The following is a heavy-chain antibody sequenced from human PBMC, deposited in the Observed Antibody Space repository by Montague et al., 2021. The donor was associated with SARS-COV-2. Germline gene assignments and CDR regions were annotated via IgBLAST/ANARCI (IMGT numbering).Heavy chain of an antibody. CDR3: ARTRAYYYDSSGYSYCFDY. V-gene: IGHV2-70*11. Sequence: PALVKPTQTLTLTCTFSGFSLSSSGMSVTWIRQPPGKALEWLARIDWDNDKYYSTSLKTRLTISKDTSKNQVVLPVTNVDPSDTATYYCARTRAYYYDSSGYSYCFDYWGQGTLVTVSS. D-gene: IGHD3-22*01. CDR2: IDWDNDK. CDR1: GFSLSSSGMS. J-gene: IGHJ4*02.